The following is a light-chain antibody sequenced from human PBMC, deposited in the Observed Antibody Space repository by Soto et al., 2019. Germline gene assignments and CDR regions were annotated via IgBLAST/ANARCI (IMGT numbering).Light chain of an antibody. CDR1: QGISTW. Sequence: DIQMTQSPSSVSASVGDRVTITCRASQGISTWLDWYQQKPGKAPNLLIYGASSLQSGVPSRFSGSASGTDFTLTITSLQPEDFATYYCQQADSFPLTFAGGTKVEIK. CDR3: QQADSFPLT. V-gene: IGKV1-12*01. J-gene: IGKJ4*01. CDR2: GAS.